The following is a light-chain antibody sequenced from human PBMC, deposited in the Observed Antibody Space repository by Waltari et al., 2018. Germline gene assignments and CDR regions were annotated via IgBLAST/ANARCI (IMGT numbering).Light chain of an antibody. CDR3: QQGSSVPPA. CDR1: HNINTW. V-gene: IGKV1-12*01. CDR2: GAS. J-gene: IGKJ1*01. Sequence: DIQMTQSPSSVSASVGDRVTITCRASHNINTWLAWYQQKPGKGPNLLIFGASSVQTGVPSRFRGSRSGTFFTLTISGLQPEDSATYFCQQGSSVPPAFGQGTIVEVK.